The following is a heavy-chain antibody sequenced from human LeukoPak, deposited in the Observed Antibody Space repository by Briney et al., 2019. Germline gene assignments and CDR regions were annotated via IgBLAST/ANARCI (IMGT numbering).Heavy chain of an antibody. D-gene: IGHD6-13*01. Sequence: TASETLSLTCAVYGGSFSGYYWSWIRQPPGKGLEWIGEINHSGSTNYNPSLKSRVTISVDTSKNQFSLKLSSVTAADTAVYYCAREMGRTTRAAARMFDPWGQGTLVTVSS. CDR1: GGSFSGYY. CDR2: INHSGST. J-gene: IGHJ5*02. CDR3: AREMGRTTRAAARMFDP. V-gene: IGHV4-34*01.